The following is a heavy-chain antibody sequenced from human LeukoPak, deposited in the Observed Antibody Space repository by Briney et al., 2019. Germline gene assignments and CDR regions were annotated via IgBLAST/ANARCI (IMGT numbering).Heavy chain of an antibody. CDR3: VRGGYCGSSICYSLNAFDI. CDR2: ISGSGGST. D-gene: IGHD2-2*01. J-gene: IGHJ3*02. V-gene: IGHV3-23*01. CDR1: GFTFSSYA. Sequence: GGSLRLSCAASGFTFSSYAMSWVRQAPGKGLEWVSTISGSGGSTYYADSVKGRFTISRDNSKNTLYLQMNSLRAEDTAVYYCVRGGYCGSSICYSLNAFDIWGQGTTVTVSA.